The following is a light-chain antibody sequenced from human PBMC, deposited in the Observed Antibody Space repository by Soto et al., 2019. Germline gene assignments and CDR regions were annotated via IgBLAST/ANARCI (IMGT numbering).Light chain of an antibody. CDR2: EVT. J-gene: IGLJ2*01. CDR1: SSDVGNGYDS. Sequence: QSVLTQPASVSGSPGQSITISCTGTSSDVGNGYDSVSWYQQHPGKAPKLMIYEVTNRPSGVSNRFSGSKSGNTASLTISGLQAEDEADYYCSSYTLGGVVFGGGTKLTVL. V-gene: IGLV2-14*01. CDR3: SSYTLGGVV.